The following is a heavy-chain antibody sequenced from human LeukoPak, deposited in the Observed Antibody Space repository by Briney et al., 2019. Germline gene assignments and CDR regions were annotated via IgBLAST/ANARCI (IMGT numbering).Heavy chain of an antibody. Sequence: ASVKVSCKASGYTFTGYYMHWVRQAPGQGLEWMGWINPNSGGTNYAQKFQGRVTMTRDTSISTAYMELSRLRSDDTAVYYYARAQGARGYCSGGSCYRGKYYFDYWGQGTLVTVSS. J-gene: IGHJ4*02. CDR1: GYTFTGYY. V-gene: IGHV1-2*02. CDR2: INPNSGGT. CDR3: ARAQGARGYCSGGSCYRGKYYFDY. D-gene: IGHD2-15*01.